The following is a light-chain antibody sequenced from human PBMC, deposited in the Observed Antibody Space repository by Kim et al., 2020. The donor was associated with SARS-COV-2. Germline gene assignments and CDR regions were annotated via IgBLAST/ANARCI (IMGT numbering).Light chain of an antibody. CDR2: GNS. J-gene: IGLJ1*01. Sequence: QRVTISCTGSISNIGAGYGVHWYQQLPATAPKHLIYGNSNRPSGVPDRFSGSKSDTSASLAITGLQAEDEADYYCQSYDNSLSGYVFGSGTKVTVL. CDR3: QSYDNSLSGYV. CDR1: ISNIGAGYG. V-gene: IGLV1-40*01.